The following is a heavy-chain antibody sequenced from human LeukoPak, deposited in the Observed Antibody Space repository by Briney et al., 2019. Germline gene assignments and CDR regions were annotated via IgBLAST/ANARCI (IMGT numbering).Heavy chain of an antibody. D-gene: IGHD2-2*01. Sequence: PGGSLRLSCEASGFTFATYPMSWVRQAPGKGLEWVSTFSGSGGRTLYADSVKGRFTISRDNSKNTLSLQMNNLRAEDTAVYYCAKVTSSYNYFDYWGQGSLVTVSS. CDR2: FSGSGGRT. V-gene: IGHV3-23*01. CDR3: AKVTSSYNYFDY. J-gene: IGHJ4*02. CDR1: GFTFATYP.